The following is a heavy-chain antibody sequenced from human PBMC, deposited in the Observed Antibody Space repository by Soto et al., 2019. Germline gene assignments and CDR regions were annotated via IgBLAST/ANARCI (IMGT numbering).Heavy chain of an antibody. D-gene: IGHD3-9*01. V-gene: IGHV3-30*18. CDR2: ISYDGSNK. J-gene: IGHJ6*02. CDR3: AKDYDILTGYSMDV. Sequence: GGSLRLSCAASGFTFSSYGMHWVRQAPGKGLEWVAVISYDGSNKYYADSVKGRFTISRDNSKNTLYLQMNSLRAEDTAVYYCAKDYDILTGYSMDVWGQGTTVTVSS. CDR1: GFTFSSYG.